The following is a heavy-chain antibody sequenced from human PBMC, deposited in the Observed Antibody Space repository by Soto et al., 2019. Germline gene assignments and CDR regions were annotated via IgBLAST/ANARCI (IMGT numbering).Heavy chain of an antibody. CDR1: GFTFSSYA. CDR2: ISGSGGST. D-gene: IGHD5-12*01. J-gene: IGHJ4*02. Sequence: GGSLRLSCAASGFTFSSYAMSWVRQAPGKGLEWVSAISGSGGSTYYADSVKGRFTISRDNSKNTLYLQMNSLRAEDTAVYYCAKLDLGGRYSGLPRYHYWGQGTLVTVSS. CDR3: AKLDLGGRYSGLPRYHY. V-gene: IGHV3-23*01.